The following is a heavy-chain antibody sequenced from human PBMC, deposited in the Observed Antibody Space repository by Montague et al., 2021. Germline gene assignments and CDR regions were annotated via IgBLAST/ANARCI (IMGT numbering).Heavy chain of an antibody. Sequence: SLRLSCAASGFTFGGYPMTWVRQAPGRGLEWVSFISPSGDTFYAESVKGRFIVSRDNSNNALYLHLNSLRGEDSAIYYCVKTSSGTYDSWGPGTLVTVSS. D-gene: IGHD1-26*01. CDR1: GFTFGGYP. CDR3: VKTSSGTYDS. V-gene: IGHV3-23*01. CDR2: ISPSGDT. J-gene: IGHJ5*01.